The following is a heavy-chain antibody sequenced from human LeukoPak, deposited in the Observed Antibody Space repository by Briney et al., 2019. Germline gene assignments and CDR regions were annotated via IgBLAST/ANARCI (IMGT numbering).Heavy chain of an antibody. CDR3: ARARAITGTTSFDY. CDR2: ISGGSGYT. Sequence: PGGSLRLSCAASGFTFSDYYMTWIRQAPGKGLECISYISGGSGYTNYADSVKGRFTISRDNVKDSLYLQMNSLRAEDTAVYYCARARAITGTTSFDYWGQGTLVTVSS. CDR1: GFTFSDYY. J-gene: IGHJ4*02. D-gene: IGHD1-7*01. V-gene: IGHV3-11*06.